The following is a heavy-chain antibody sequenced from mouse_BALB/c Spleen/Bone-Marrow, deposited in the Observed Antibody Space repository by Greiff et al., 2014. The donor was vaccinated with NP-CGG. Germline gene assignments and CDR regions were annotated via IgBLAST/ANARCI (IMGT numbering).Heavy chain of an antibody. J-gene: IGHJ1*01. Sequence: QVQLKESGPGLVAPSQSLSITCTVSGFSCTSNGVHWVRQPPGKGLEWLGVIGASGSTNYNSALTSRLSSSKDNSKSQVFLKMNRLQTDDTAMYYGARVDLRYCDVWGAGTTVTVSS. CDR1: GFSCTSNG. CDR3: ARVDLRYCDV. V-gene: IGHV2-9*02. CDR2: IGASGST.